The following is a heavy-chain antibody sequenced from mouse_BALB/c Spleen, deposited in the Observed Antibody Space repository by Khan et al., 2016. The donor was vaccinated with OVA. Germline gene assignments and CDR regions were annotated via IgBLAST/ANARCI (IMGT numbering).Heavy chain of an antibody. CDR3: AKDYRSDVYFDT. Sequence: EVQLQESGPELVKPGASVKMSCKASGYTFTSYVIHWVRQKPGQGLEWIGYIYPFNDATKFNENFKGKAILTSDKSSSTAYMELNSLTSETSAVYFCAKDYRSDVYFDTWGRGTTLTVSS. CDR1: GYTFTSYV. D-gene: IGHD2-12*01. CDR2: IYPFNDAT. V-gene: IGHV1S136*01. J-gene: IGHJ2*01.